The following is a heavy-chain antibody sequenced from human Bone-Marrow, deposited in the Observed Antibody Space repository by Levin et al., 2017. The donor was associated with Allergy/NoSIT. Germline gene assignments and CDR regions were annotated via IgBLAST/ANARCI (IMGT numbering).Heavy chain of an antibody. V-gene: IGHV1-69*13. D-gene: IGHD3-3*01. CDR1: GGTFNTNV. CDR2: IIPILGTT. Sequence: ASVKVSCKTSGGTFNTNVFSWVRQAPGHGLEWMGGIIPILGTTYHAQKFQGRVTITADDSTSTVYMELSSLRSEDTAVYYCARGVRFLEWLSNPRHYYYYGMDVWGQGTTVTVSS. J-gene: IGHJ6*02. CDR3: ARGVRFLEWLSNPRHYYYYGMDV.